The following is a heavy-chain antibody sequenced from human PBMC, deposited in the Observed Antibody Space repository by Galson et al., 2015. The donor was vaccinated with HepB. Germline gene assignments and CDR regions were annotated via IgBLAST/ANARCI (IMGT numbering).Heavy chain of an antibody. J-gene: IGHJ5*02. CDR1: GGSFSGYY. V-gene: IGHV4-34*01. CDR3: ARHRWELPRDNWFDP. Sequence: SETLSLTCAVYGGSFSGYYWSWIRQPPGKGLEWIGEINHSGSTNYNPSLKSRVTISVDTSKNQFSLKLSSVTAADTAVYYCARHRWELPRDNWFDPWGQGTLVTVSS. D-gene: IGHD1-26*01. CDR2: INHSGST.